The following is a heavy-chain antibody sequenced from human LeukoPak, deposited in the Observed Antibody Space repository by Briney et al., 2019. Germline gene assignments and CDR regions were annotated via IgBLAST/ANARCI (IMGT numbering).Heavy chain of an antibody. CDR1: GFTVSSNY. J-gene: IGHJ1*01. D-gene: IGHD2-21*02. CDR3: VKEKLAYCGGDCFGEYFQD. CDR2: ISGSGGRT. V-gene: IGHV3-23*01. Sequence: PGGSLRLSCAASGFTVSSNYMSWVRQAPGKGLEWISVISGSGGRTSYADSVKGRFIISRNNSKNTLHLQMHSLRAEDTAVYYCVKEKLAYCGGDCFGEYFQDWGQGTLVTVSS.